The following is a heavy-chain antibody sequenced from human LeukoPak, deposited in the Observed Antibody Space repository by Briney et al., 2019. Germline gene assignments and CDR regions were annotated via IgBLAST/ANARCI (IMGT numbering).Heavy chain of an antibody. Sequence: SETLSLTCTVSDYSISSGYYWGWIRQPPGKGLEWIGSIYHSGSTYYNPSLKSRVTISVDTSKNQFSLKLRSVTAADTAVYYCARVDWNTDYWGQGTLVTVSS. V-gene: IGHV4-38-2*02. J-gene: IGHJ4*02. CDR3: ARVDWNTDY. D-gene: IGHD1-1*01. CDR2: IYHSGST. CDR1: DYSISSGYY.